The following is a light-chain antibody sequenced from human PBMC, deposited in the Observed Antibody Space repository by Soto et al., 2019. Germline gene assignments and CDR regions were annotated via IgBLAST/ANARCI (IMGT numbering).Light chain of an antibody. V-gene: IGKV3-11*01. CDR2: DAS. J-gene: IGKJ5*01. CDR3: QQRSNWGIT. Sequence: IVLTQSPAILSLSPGERATLSCRASQSVNTFLAWYQQKPGQAPRLLIYDASNRATGIPPGFSGSGSGTDFTLTISSLEPEDFVFYYCQQRSNWGITFGQGTRLEIK. CDR1: QSVNTF.